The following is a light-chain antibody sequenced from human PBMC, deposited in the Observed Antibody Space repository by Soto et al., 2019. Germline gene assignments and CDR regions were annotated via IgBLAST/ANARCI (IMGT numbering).Light chain of an antibody. CDR1: SSDVGSYNL. J-gene: IGLJ1*01. CDR2: EGS. Sequence: QSALTQPASVSGSPGQSITISCTGTSSDVGSYNLVSWYQQHPGKAPKLMIYEGSKRPSGVSNRFSGSKSGNTASLTISGLQAEDEADYYCCSYAGSSTFPFYVFGTGTKVTVI. V-gene: IGLV2-23*03. CDR3: CSYAGSSTFPFYV.